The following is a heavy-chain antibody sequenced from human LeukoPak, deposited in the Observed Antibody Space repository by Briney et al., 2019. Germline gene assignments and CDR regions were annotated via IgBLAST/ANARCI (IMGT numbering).Heavy chain of an antibody. V-gene: IGHV3-48*03. D-gene: IGHD2-21*01. CDR3: ARGVANDY. CDR1: GFTFSSYE. CDR2: MSDTGRAI. J-gene: IGHJ4*02. Sequence: PGGSLRLSCAASGFTFSSYEMSWVRQAPGKGLEWVAYMSDTGRAIYYADSVKGRFSISRDSAKNSLYLQMNSLRAEDTALYYCARGVANDYWGQGTLVTVSS.